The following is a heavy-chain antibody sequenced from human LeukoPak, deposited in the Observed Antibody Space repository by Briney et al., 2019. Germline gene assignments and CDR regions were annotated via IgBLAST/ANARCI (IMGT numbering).Heavy chain of an antibody. CDR1: GFTFSSCA. CDR3: AIMHGYYDGSGFWVQ. CDR2: ISPSGDRT. Sequence: QAGGSLRLSCAASGFTFSSCAMSWVRQAPGKGLEWVSFISPSGDRTSNADSVEGRFTISRDNTRNTLYLQMNSLRDEDTGVYYCAIMHGYYDGSGFWVQWGQGTLVTVSS. V-gene: IGHV3-23*01. D-gene: IGHD3-22*01. J-gene: IGHJ4*02.